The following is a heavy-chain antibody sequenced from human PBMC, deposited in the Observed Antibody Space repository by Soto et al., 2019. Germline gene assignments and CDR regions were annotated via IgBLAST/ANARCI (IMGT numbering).Heavy chain of an antibody. CDR2: ISHGATRK. D-gene: IGHD4-4*01. J-gene: IGHJ4*02. V-gene: IGHV3-30*18. CDR3: AKDWVGGSNRYQLDY. Sequence: PVGSLRLSCAASRFTFSDYGMHWVRQAPGKGLEWVAGISHGATRKSYSDSVKGRFIISRDNSKKMLYLQLNRLRREDTAVYYCAKDWVGGSNRYQLDYWGRGTLVTVSS. CDR1: RFTFSDYG.